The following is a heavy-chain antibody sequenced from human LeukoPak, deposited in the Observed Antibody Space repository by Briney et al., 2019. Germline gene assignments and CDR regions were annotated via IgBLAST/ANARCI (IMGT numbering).Heavy chain of an antibody. Sequence: GGSLRLSCAASGFTFSSYRMSWVRQAPGKGLEWVANIKQVGSEKYYVDSVKGRFTISRDNAKNSLYLQMNSLRAEDTAVYYCARDLSFYDFWSGYYHDAFDIWGQGTMVTVSS. V-gene: IGHV3-7*01. CDR1: GFTFSSYR. CDR2: IKQVGSEK. D-gene: IGHD3-3*01. J-gene: IGHJ3*02. CDR3: ARDLSFYDFWSGYYHDAFDI.